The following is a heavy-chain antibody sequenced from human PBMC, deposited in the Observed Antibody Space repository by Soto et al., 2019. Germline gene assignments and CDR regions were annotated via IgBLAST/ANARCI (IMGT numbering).Heavy chain of an antibody. CDR1: GGSISSSSYY. CDR2: IYYSGST. Sequence: QLQLQESGPGLVKPSETLSLTCTVSGGSISSSSYYWGWIRQPPGKGLEWIGSIYYSGSTYYNPSLKSRVTISVDTSKNQFSLKLSSVTAADTAVYYCARQQWLVRNWFDPWGQGTLVTVSS. CDR3: ARQQWLVRNWFDP. J-gene: IGHJ5*02. V-gene: IGHV4-39*01. D-gene: IGHD6-19*01.